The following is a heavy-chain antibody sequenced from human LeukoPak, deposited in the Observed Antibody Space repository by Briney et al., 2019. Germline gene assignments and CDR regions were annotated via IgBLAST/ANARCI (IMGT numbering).Heavy chain of an antibody. CDR2: ISSSGSTI. V-gene: IGHV3-48*03. CDR3: AKNPRPGTTVVTDY. J-gene: IGHJ4*02. CDR1: GFTFSSYE. Sequence: PGGSLRLSCAASGFTFSSYEMNWVRQAPGKGLEWVSYISSSGSTIYYADSVKGRFAISRDNAKNSLYLQMNSLRAEDTAVYYCAKNPRPGTTVVTDYWGQGTLVTVSS. D-gene: IGHD4-23*01.